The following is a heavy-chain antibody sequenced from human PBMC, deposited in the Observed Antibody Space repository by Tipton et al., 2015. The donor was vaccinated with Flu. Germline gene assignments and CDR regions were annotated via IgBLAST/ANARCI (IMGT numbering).Heavy chain of an antibody. CDR3: ATALSRSDF. J-gene: IGHJ4*02. CDR1: EFTFSDYW. CDR2: ISEDGSAT. D-gene: IGHD4-17*01. V-gene: IGHV3-74*01. Sequence: GSLRLSCAASEFTFSDYWMHWARQAPGKGLVWVAHISEDGSATDYVDYVKGRFTISRDNAKKTLFLQMNSLGVEDTAVYYCATALSRSDFWGQGTLVTVSS.